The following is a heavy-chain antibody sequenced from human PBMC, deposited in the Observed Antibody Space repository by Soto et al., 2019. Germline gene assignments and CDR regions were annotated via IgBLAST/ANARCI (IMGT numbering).Heavy chain of an antibody. Sequence: QVQLVESGGGVVQPGRSLRLSCAASGFTVSSYGLHWVRQPPGKGLEWLAFISYDGSDKFYADSVKGRFTISRDSSKNTLYLQLNSLRAEDTAVYYCARVLGGFPNFDFWVQGTLVTFSS. D-gene: IGHD2-15*01. CDR2: ISYDGSDK. CDR3: ARVLGGFPNFDF. J-gene: IGHJ4*02. V-gene: IGHV3-30-3*01. CDR1: GFTVSSYG.